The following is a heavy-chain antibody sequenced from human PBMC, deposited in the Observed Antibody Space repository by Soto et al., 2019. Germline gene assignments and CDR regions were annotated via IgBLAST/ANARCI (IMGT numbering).Heavy chain of an antibody. J-gene: IGHJ6*04. CDR3: ARAYSGRLPSRAENYFATDV. V-gene: IGHV3-13*05. D-gene: IGHD2-15*01. Sequence: GGSLRLSCAASGFTFSAYDMHWVRQTTGKGLEWVSAIGAADDPYYLGSVKGRFTISRDNAKNSCYLQMNSLRAEDTAVYYCARAYSGRLPSRAENYFATDVWGKGSTVTVSS. CDR1: GFTFSAYD. CDR2: IGAADDP.